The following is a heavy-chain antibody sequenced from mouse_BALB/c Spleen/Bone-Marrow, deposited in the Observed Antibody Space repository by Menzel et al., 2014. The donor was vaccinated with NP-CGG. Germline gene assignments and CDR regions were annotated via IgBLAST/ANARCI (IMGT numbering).Heavy chain of an antibody. CDR1: GYTFTSYW. V-gene: IGHV1S22*01. Sequence: LQQSGSELVRPGASVKLSCKASGYTFTSYWMHWVKQRPGQGLEWIGNIYPGSGSTNYDEKFKSKATLTVDTSSSTAYMQLSSLTFEDSAVYYCTRRGPGRGGFDYWGQGTTLTVSS. CDR3: TRRGPGRGGFDY. J-gene: IGHJ2*01. CDR2: IYPGSGST. D-gene: IGHD3-3*01.